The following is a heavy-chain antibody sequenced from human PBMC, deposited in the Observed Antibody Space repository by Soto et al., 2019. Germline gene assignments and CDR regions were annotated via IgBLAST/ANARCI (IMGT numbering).Heavy chain of an antibody. Sequence: WGSLRLSCAVSGFTFSSYGMHWVRQAPGKGLEWVAHISYDGSNEHYVDSVKGRFTISRDNSKNTLYLQMNSLRAEDTAVYYCARAFARDGYNYVFFDYWGQGTLVTVS. J-gene: IGHJ4*02. CDR1: GFTFSSYG. D-gene: IGHD5-12*01. CDR3: ARAFARDGYNYVFFDY. V-gene: IGHV3-30*03. CDR2: ISYDGSNE.